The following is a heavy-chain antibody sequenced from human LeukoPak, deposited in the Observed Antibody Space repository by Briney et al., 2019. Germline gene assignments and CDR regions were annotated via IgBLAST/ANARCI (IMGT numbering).Heavy chain of an antibody. CDR1: GDRVSSNSAG. J-gene: IGHJ6*02. Sequence: SQTLSLTCAISGDRVSSNSAGWNWIRQSRSRGFEWLGRADYRSKWYNDYAVSGKSRIPINPHQSKNQFSLQLNSVTPEDTAVYYCARDLVAGTDYYYAMHVWGQGTTVTVSS. V-gene: IGHV6-1*01. CDR2: ADYRSKWYN. D-gene: IGHD6-19*01. CDR3: ARDLVAGTDYYYAMHV.